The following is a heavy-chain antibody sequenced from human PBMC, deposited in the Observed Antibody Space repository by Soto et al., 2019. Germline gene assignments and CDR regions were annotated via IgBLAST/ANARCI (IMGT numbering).Heavy chain of an antibody. CDR1: GDYVSSGSYY. Sequence: SETLSLTCTVSGDYVSSGSYYWSWIRQPPGKGLEWIGYIYYSGSTNYNPSLKSRVTISVDTSKNQFSLKLSSVTAADTAVYYCARDWGEYSSSVYYGMDVWGQGTTVTVSS. V-gene: IGHV4-61*01. J-gene: IGHJ6*02. CDR2: IYYSGST. D-gene: IGHD6-6*01. CDR3: ARDWGEYSSSVYYGMDV.